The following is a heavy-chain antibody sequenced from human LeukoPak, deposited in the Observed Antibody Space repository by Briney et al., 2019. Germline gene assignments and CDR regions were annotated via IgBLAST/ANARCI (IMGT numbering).Heavy chain of an antibody. Sequence: ASVKVSCKASGGTFSSYAISWVRQAPGQGLEWMGGITPIFGTANYAQKFQGRVTITADESTSTAYMELSSLRSEDTAVYYCARGFRQGYDSNWFDPWGQGTLVTVSS. J-gene: IGHJ5*02. CDR1: GGTFSSYA. CDR2: ITPIFGTA. V-gene: IGHV1-69*13. D-gene: IGHD3-16*01. CDR3: ARGFRQGYDSNWFDP.